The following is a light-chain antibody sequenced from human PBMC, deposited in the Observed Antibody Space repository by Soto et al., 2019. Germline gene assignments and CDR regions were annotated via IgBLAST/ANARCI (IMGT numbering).Light chain of an antibody. CDR1: QSFPGNY. V-gene: IGKV3-20*01. CDR2: GAS. CDR3: QQYTSPPWT. J-gene: IGKJ1*01. Sequence: EIVLTQSPGTLPLSPGERTTLSCRAIQSFPGNYLAWLQQKPGQAPRLLIYGASSRATGIPDRFSGSGSGTDFTLTITRLEPEDFAVYYCQQYTSPPWTLGQGTKV.